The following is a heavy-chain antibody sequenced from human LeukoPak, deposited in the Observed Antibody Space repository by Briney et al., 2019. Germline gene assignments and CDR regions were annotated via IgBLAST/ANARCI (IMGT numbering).Heavy chain of an antibody. CDR1: GXTFSTYS. Sequence: TGGSLRLSCAASGXTFSTYSMNWVRQAPGKGLEWVSYISSSSTISYADSVKGRFTISRDNAKNSLYLQMNSLRDEDTAVYYCARTSLRTSHIWGQGTMVTVSS. CDR3: ARTSLRTSHI. V-gene: IGHV3-48*02. D-gene: IGHD1-7*01. CDR2: ISSSSTI. J-gene: IGHJ3*02.